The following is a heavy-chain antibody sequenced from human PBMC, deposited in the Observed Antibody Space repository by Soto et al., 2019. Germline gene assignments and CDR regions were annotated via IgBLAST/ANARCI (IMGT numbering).Heavy chain of an antibody. V-gene: IGHV2-5*02. CDR1: GFSLSTSGVG. D-gene: IGHD3-22*01. Sequence: QITLKESGPTLVKPTQTLTLTCTFSGFSLSTSGVGVGWIRQPPGKALEWLALIYWDDDKRYSPSLKSMLTITEDTSKNQVVLTMTNMDPVDTATYSCEHESYDSSGVDTWGQGNLVTVSS. CDR2: IYWDDDK. J-gene: IGHJ5*02. CDR3: EHESYDSSGVDT.